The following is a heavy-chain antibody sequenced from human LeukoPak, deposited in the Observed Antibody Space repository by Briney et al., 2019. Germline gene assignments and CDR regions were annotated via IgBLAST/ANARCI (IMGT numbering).Heavy chain of an antibody. V-gene: IGHV1-8*01. CDR1: GDTFTSYD. CDR3: ARAYDFWSGRTEFDY. Sequence: ASVKVSCKASGDTFTSYDINWVRQATGQGLEWMGWMNPNSGNTGYAQKFQGRVTMTRNTSISTAYMELSSLRSEDTAVYYCARAYDFWSGRTEFDYWGQGTLVTVSS. J-gene: IGHJ4*02. D-gene: IGHD3-3*01. CDR2: MNPNSGNT.